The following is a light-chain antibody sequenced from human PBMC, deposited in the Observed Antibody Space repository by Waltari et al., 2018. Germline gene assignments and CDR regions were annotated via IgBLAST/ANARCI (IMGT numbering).Light chain of an antibody. CDR3: QQYYSYPPLT. CDR2: AAS. J-gene: IGKJ4*01. V-gene: IGKV1-8*01. Sequence: AIRMTQSPSSLSASTGDRVTITCRASQGISSYLAWYQQKPGKAPKLLIYAASTLQSGVPSRFSGSGSGTDFTLTSSCLQSEDFATYYCQQYYSYPPLTFGGGTKVEIK. CDR1: QGISSY.